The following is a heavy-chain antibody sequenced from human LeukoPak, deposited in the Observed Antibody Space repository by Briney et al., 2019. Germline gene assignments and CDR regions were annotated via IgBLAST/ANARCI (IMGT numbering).Heavy chain of an antibody. CDR2: ISGSGGST. CDR3: AKSAQYCSGGSCYDDAFDI. V-gene: IGHV3-23*01. D-gene: IGHD2-15*01. Sequence: GGSLRPSCAASGFTFSSYAMSWVRQAPGKGLEWVSAISGSGGSTYYADSVKGRFTIFRDNSKNTLYLQMNSLRAEDTAVYYCAKSAQYCSGGSCYDDAFDIWGQGTMVTVSS. J-gene: IGHJ3*02. CDR1: GFTFSSYA.